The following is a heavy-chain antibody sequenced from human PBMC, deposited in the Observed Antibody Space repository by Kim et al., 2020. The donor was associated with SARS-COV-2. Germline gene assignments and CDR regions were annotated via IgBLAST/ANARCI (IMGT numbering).Heavy chain of an antibody. D-gene: IGHD2-21*01. CDR3: AMLYSVPVRYSFYYFD. V-gene: IGHV4-39*01. Sequence: SETLSLTCTVSGGSISTNGYCWTWIRQPPGKGLEWIVNLSSTASSYYNPSLGRRVTTSLDTSKSQLSLQFISVTAADTAVYYCAMLYSVPVRYSFYYFD. J-gene: IGHJ4*01. CDR1: GGSISTNGYC. CDR2: LSSTASS.